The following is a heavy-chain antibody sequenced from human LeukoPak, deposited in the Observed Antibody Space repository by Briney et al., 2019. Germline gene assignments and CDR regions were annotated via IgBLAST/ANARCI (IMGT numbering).Heavy chain of an antibody. Sequence: PGGSLRPSCAASGFPFRNYGMHWVRQARGKGREWVAVIWYDGSNKYYADSVKSRFTISRDNSKNTLYLQMNSLRAEDTAVYYAAKTGDKALDYWGQGTLVTVSS. CDR2: IWYDGSNK. CDR3: AKTGDKALDY. CDR1: GFPFRNYG. V-gene: IGHV3-33*06. D-gene: IGHD1-1*01. J-gene: IGHJ4*02.